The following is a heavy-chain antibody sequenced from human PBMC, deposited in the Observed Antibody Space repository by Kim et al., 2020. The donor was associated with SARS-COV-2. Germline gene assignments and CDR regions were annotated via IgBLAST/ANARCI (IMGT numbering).Heavy chain of an antibody. J-gene: IGHJ4*02. CDR3: ARGPNYSPFDY. Sequence: YADTVRGRFTISRDNDKNSLFLQMNSLRAEDTAVYYCARGPNYSPFDYWGQGTLVTVSS. V-gene: IGHV3-48*03. D-gene: IGHD4-4*01.